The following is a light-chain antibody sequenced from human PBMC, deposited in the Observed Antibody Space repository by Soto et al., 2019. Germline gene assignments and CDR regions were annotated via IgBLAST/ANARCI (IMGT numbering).Light chain of an antibody. J-gene: IGLJ3*02. CDR3: SIWHSDAWV. V-gene: IGLV5-45*03. CDR1: SGISVGTYR. Sequence: QSVLTQPSSLSASPGASASLTCTLRSGISVGTYRIYWYQQKPGSPPQYLLRYKSDSDNQRGSGVPSRFSGSKDASANAGILLISELQSDDEADYYCSIWHSDAWVFGGGTKLTVL. CDR2: YKSDSDN.